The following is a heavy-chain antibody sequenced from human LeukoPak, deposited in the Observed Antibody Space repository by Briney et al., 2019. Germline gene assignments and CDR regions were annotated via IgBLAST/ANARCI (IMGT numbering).Heavy chain of an antibody. Sequence: PGGSLRLSCAASGFTVSSNYMSWVRQAPGKGLEWVSVIYSGGSTYYADSVKGRFTISRDNSKNTLYLQMNSLRAEDTAVYCCARAGRWELLNFDYWGQGTLVTVSS. CDR2: IYSGGST. J-gene: IGHJ4*02. V-gene: IGHV3-53*01. CDR1: GFTVSSNY. CDR3: ARAGRWELLNFDY. D-gene: IGHD1-26*01.